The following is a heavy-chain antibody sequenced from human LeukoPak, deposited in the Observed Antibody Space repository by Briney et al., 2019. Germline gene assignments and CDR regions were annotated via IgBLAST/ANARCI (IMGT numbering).Heavy chain of an antibody. V-gene: IGHV3-23*01. CDR2: ISGSGGSA. CDR3: AKDQREVDLIYFDC. CDR1: GFTFSSYA. D-gene: IGHD1-26*01. Sequence: PGGSLRLSCAASGFTFSSYAMSWVRQAPGKGLEWVSAISGSGGSAYYADSVRGRFTISRDNSKNTLYLQMNSLRVEDTAVYYCAKDQREVDLIYFDCGGQGTLVTVSS. J-gene: IGHJ4*02.